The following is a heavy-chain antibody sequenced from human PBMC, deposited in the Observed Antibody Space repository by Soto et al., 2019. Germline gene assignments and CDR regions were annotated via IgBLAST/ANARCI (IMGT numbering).Heavy chain of an antibody. CDR3: ATDLLRSTVTTEYDDAFDI. CDR1: RYTLTELS. Sequence: QVQLVQSGAEVKKPGASVKVSCKVSRYTLTELSMHWVRQAPGKGLEWMGGFDPEDGETIYAQKFQGRVTMTEETSTDTAYMELSSLRSADTSVYYCATDLLRSTVTTEYDDAFDIWGQGTMVTVSS. D-gene: IGHD4-17*01. V-gene: IGHV1-24*01. CDR2: FDPEDGET. J-gene: IGHJ3*02.